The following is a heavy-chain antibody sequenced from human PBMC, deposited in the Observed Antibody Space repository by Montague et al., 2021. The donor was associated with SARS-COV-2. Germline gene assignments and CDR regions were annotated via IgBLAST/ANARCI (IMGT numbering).Heavy chain of an antibody. D-gene: IGHD5-18*01. V-gene: IGHV3-21*01. Sequence: PLRLSCAASGFTFSSYSMNWVRQAPGKGLEWVSSISSSSSYIYYADSVKGRFTISRDNAKNSLYLQMNSLRAEDTAVYYCARGGYSYRTDYYYYYGMDVWGQGTTVTVSS. CDR2: ISSSSSYI. CDR1: GFTFSSYS. CDR3: ARGGYSYRTDYYYYYGMDV. J-gene: IGHJ6*02.